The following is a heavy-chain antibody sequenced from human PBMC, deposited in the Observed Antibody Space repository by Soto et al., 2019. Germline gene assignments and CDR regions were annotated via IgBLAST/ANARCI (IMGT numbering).Heavy chain of an antibody. J-gene: IGHJ4*02. Sequence: PGGSLRLSCAASGFTFSDYYMSWIRQAPGKGLEWVSYISSSGSTIYYADSVKCRFTISRDNAKNSLYLQMNSLRAEDTSVYYCARDLGTTVTPALDYWGQGTLVTVSS. CDR3: ARDLGTTVTPALDY. CDR1: GFTFSDYY. V-gene: IGHV3-11*01. D-gene: IGHD4-17*01. CDR2: ISSSGSTI.